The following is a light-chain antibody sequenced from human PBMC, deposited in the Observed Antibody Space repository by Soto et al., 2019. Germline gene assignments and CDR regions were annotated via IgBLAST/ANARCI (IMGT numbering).Light chain of an antibody. Sequence: EIVLTQSPGTLSLSLGERATLSCRASQSFSSTYLAWYQQKPGQAPRLLMYDASSRATGIPDRFSGSGSGTDFPLTISRLEPEDFAVYYCQHYGGSPPYTFGQGTKLEIK. CDR2: DAS. J-gene: IGKJ2*01. CDR3: QHYGGSPPYT. CDR1: QSFSSTY. V-gene: IGKV3-20*01.